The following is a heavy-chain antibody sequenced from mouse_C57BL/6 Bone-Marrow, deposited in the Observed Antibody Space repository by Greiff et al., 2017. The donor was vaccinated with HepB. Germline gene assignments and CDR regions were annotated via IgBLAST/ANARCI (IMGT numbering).Heavy chain of an antibody. J-gene: IGHJ4*01. CDR3: ARGDHYGSSYDYYAMDY. CDR1: GYTLTSYW. D-gene: IGHD1-1*01. CDR2: IHPNSGST. V-gene: IGHV1-64*01. Sequence: QVQLQQPGAELVKPGASVKLSCKASGYTLTSYWMHWVKQRPGQGLEWIGMIHPNSGSTNYNEKFKSKATLTVDKSSSTAYMQLSSLTSEDSAVYYCARGDHYGSSYDYYAMDYWGQGTSVTVSS.